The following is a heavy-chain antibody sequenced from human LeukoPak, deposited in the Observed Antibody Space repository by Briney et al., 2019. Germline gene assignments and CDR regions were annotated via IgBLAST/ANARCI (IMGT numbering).Heavy chain of an antibody. J-gene: IGHJ4*02. V-gene: IGHV3-9*01. CDR3: AKDSGSYYSFDY. Sequence: PGRSLRLSCAASGFTFDDYAMHWVRQAPGEGLEWVSGISWNSGSIGYADSVKGRFTISRDNAKNSLYLQMNSLRAEDTALYYCAKDSGSYYSFDYWGQGTLVTVSS. CDR2: ISWNSGSI. CDR1: GFTFDDYA. D-gene: IGHD1-26*01.